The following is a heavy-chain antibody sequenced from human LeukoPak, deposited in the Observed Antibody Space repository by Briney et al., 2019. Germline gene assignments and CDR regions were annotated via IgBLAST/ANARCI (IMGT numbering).Heavy chain of an antibody. Sequence: SETLSLTCTVSGGSISSYYWSWIRQHPGKGLEWIGYIYYSGSTYYNPSLKSRVTISVDTSKNQFSLKLSSVTAADTAVYYCARAHYGDGGFYYYYYYMDVWGKGTTVTVSS. D-gene: IGHD4-17*01. J-gene: IGHJ6*03. CDR2: IYYSGST. CDR3: ARAHYGDGGFYYYYYYMDV. CDR1: GGSISSYY. V-gene: IGHV4-59*06.